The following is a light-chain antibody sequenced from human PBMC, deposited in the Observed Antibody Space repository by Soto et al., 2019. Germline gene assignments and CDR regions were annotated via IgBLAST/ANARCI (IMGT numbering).Light chain of an antibody. CDR1: QSVSSN. J-gene: IGKJ4*01. CDR2: GAS. CDR3: QQYNNWPPVT. V-gene: IGKV3-15*01. Sequence: ELVKTHSPATLSVSPRERATLSCRASQSVSSNLAWYQQKPGQAPMLLIYGASTRATRIPARFSGSGSGTEFTLTFSSLQSEDFAVYYCQQYNNWPPVTFGGGTKVDIK.